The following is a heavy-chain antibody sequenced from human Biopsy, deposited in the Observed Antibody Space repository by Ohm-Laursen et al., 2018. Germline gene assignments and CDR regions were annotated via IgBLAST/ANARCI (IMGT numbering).Heavy chain of an antibody. V-gene: IGHV1-18*01. CDR2: ISGYKGNT. D-gene: IGHD6-25*01. J-gene: IGHJ4*02. CDR3: ARIAAAGWDDY. Sequence: ASVKVSCNASGYKFTSYGMSWVRQAPGQGFEWMGGISGYKGNTNYAQKFQGRITMTIDAATSTGYMDLRSLKSEDTAVYYCARIAAAGWDDYWGQGTLVTVSS. CDR1: GYKFTSYG.